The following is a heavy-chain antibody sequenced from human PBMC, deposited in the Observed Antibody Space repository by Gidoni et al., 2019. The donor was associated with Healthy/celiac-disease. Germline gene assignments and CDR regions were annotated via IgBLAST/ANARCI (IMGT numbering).Heavy chain of an antibody. Sequence: QVQLVESGGGVVQPGRSLRLSCAASGFTFRSYAMHWVRQAPGKGLEWVAVISYDGSNKYYADSVKGRFTISRDNSKNTLYLQMNSLRAEDTAVYYCARGAGGYGDLDAFDIWGQGTMVTVSS. CDR2: ISYDGSNK. CDR3: ARGAGGYGDLDAFDI. V-gene: IGHV3-30-3*01. CDR1: GFTFRSYA. D-gene: IGHD4-17*01. J-gene: IGHJ3*02.